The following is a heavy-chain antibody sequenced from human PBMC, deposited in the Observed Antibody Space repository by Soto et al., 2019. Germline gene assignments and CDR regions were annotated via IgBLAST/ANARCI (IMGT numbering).Heavy chain of an antibody. V-gene: IGHV3-23*01. CDR1: GFTFSSYA. D-gene: IGHD1-26*01. J-gene: IGHJ6*02. CDR3: AKEWGNLRYYYYGMDV. Sequence: GGSLRLSCAASGFTFSSYAMSWVRQAPGKGLEWVSAISGSGGSTYYADSVKGRFTISRDNSKNKLYLQMNSLRAEDTAVYYCAKEWGNLRYYYYGMDVWGQGTTVTVSS. CDR2: ISGSGGST.